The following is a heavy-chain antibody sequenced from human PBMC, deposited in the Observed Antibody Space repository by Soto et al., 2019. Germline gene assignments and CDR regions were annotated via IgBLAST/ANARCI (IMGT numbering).Heavy chain of an antibody. CDR3: ARDHGDGYNYGFDF. Sequence: SLRLSCTASGFTVSSNYMSWVRQTPGKGLEWVSIIYSGSDIYYADSVKGRFTISRDDSKNTLYLQMNNLRAEDTAVYYCARDHGDGYNYGFDFWGRGTLVTVSS. CDR2: IYSGSDI. CDR1: GFTVSSNY. V-gene: IGHV3-53*01. D-gene: IGHD5-12*01. J-gene: IGHJ4*02.